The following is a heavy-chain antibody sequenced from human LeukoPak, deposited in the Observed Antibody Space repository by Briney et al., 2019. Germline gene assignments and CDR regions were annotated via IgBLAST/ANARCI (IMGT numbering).Heavy chain of an antibody. D-gene: IGHD3-22*01. CDR2: IIPILGIA. J-gene: IGHJ4*02. Sequence: SVKVSCKASGGTFSSYAISWVRQAPGQGLEWMGRIIPILGIANYAQKFQGRVTITADKSTSTAYMELSSLRSEDTAVYYCAINPASYDSRGYYDYWGQGTLVTVSS. CDR1: GGTFSSYA. V-gene: IGHV1-69*04. CDR3: AINPASYDSRGYYDY.